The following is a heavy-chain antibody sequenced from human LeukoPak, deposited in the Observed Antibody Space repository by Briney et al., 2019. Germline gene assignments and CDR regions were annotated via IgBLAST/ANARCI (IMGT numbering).Heavy chain of an antibody. D-gene: IGHD6-13*01. J-gene: IGHJ4*02. CDR3: ARNQQLDYFDY. Sequence: SQTLSLTCAVSGGSISSGGYSWSWIRQPPGKGLEWIGYIYHSGSTYYNPSLKSRVTISVDMSKNQFSLKLSSVTAADTAVYYCARNQQLDYFDYWGQGTLVTVSS. V-gene: IGHV4-30-2*01. CDR1: GGSISSGGYS. CDR2: IYHSGST.